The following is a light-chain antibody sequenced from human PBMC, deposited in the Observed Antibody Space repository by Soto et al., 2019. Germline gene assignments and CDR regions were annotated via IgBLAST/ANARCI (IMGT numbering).Light chain of an antibody. CDR1: QNVLYRSSNKSY. Sequence: DIVMTQSPDFLAVSLGERATITCKSSQNVLYRSSNKSYLAWYQQRPGQPPRLLLSWASTRESGVPDRFIGRGSETDFTLTISSLQAGDEAIYHCQQYYDTPYTFGQGTTLEIK. J-gene: IGKJ2*01. CDR3: QQYYDTPYT. CDR2: WAS. V-gene: IGKV4-1*01.